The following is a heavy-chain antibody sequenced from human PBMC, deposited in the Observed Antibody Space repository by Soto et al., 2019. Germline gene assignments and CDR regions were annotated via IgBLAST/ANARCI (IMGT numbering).Heavy chain of an antibody. D-gene: IGHD1-1*01. V-gene: IGHV4-31*03. Sequence: QVQLQESGPGLVKPSQTLSLTCTVSGGSISSGGYYWSWIRQHPGKGLEWIGYIYYSGSTYYNASLKSRVTISVDTSKNQCALKLSSVCAADTVVYYCARGGTYYTDAFDIWGQGTMVTVSS. J-gene: IGHJ3*02. CDR1: GGSISSGGYY. CDR2: IYYSGST. CDR3: ARGGTYYTDAFDI.